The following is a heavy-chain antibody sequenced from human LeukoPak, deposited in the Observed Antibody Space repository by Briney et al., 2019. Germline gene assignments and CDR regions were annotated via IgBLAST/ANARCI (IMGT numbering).Heavy chain of an antibody. V-gene: IGHV1-18*01. D-gene: IGHD6-13*01. CDR2: ISAYNGNT. CDR3: ARDRVFGPAAGPGY. J-gene: IGHJ4*02. Sequence: ASVNVSCKASGYTFTSYGISWVRQAPGQGLEWMGWISAYNGNTNYAQKLQGRVTMTTDTSTSTAYMELRSLRSDGTAVYYCARDRVFGPAAGPGYWGQGTLVTVSS. CDR1: GYTFTSYG.